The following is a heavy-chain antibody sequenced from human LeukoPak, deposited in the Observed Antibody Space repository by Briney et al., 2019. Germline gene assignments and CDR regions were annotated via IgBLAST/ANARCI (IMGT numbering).Heavy chain of an antibody. V-gene: IGHV1-46*01. J-gene: IGHJ5*02. D-gene: IGHD1-26*01. CDR1: GYTFGTHW. CDR3: ARDYSGEWEQLTGWWLDP. CDR2: INPSGDFR. Sequence: ASVKVSCKASGYTFGTHWMHWVRQAPGQGLEWMGIINPSGDFRSYAQKFRGRVTVTRDMSTRTVYMELSDLRPEDTAVYYCARDYSGEWEQLTGWWLDPWGQGTPVSVSS.